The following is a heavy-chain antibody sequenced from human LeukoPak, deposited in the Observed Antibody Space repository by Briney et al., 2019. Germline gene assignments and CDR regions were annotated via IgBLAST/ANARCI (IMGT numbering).Heavy chain of an antibody. CDR3: ARLMRCPGRIDS. CDR1: SDSIRSDS. Sequence: ASETLSLKCSVSSDSIRSDSWRWLRQFPGGGLEWIGYIFTSGSYNSNPSLRRRVTISGDTSMNQFYLSLNSVTAGDTPVYFCARLMRCPGRIDSWAQGTLVTVSS. CDR2: IFTSGSY. J-gene: IGHJ4*02. D-gene: IGHD2-15*01. V-gene: IGHV4-4*09.